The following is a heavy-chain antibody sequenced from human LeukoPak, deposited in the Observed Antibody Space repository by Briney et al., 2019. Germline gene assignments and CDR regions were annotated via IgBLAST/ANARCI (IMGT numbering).Heavy chain of an antibody. J-gene: IGHJ4*02. CDR2: INPSGGST. CDR1: RRTFSTYH. CDR3: AVCGGGRTVWYLDS. V-gene: IGHV1-46*01. D-gene: IGHD3-16*01. Sequence: GASVKLSCKAHRRTFSTYHKCCVQQAPGHGLEWMGIINPSGGSTRYAQQFQGRITLTRDTSTSAVYMELSSLTSDDTTVDYSAVCGGGRTVWYLDSWGQGTLVTVSS.